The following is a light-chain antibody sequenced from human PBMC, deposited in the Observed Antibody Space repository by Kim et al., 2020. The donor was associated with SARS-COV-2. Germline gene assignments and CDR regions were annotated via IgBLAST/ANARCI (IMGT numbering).Light chain of an antibody. CDR2: AAS. J-gene: IGKJ1*01. V-gene: IGKV1-27*01. CDR1: QDISNY. Sequence: EFVGDSVTITCRASQDISNYLAWSQQEPGKVPNLLIYAASALHSGVPSRFGGSGSGTDFTLTITSLQPEDVATYYCQKYNSVPWTFGPGTRVEIK. CDR3: QKYNSVPWT.